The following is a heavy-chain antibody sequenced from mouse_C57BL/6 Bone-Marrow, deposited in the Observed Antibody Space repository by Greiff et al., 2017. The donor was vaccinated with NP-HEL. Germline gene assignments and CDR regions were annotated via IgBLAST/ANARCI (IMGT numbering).Heavy chain of an antibody. CDR2: ISNGGGST. CDR3: ARHVVTTEAMDY. V-gene: IGHV5-12*01. Sequence: EVKVVESGGGLVQPGGSLKLSCAASGFTFSDYYMYWVRQTPEKRLEWVAYISNGGGSTYYPDTVKGRFPISRDNAKNTLYLQMSRLKSEDTAMYYCARHVVTTEAMDYWGQGTSVTVSS. J-gene: IGHJ4*01. CDR1: GFTFSDYY. D-gene: IGHD2-2*01.